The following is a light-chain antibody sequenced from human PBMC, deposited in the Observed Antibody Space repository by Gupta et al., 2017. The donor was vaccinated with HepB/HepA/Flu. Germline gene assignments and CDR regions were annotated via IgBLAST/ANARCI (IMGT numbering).Light chain of an antibody. CDR1: QRVSSSY. CDR3: QQYGSSAGT. CDR2: GAS. V-gene: IGKV3-20*01. J-gene: IGKJ4*01. Sequence: EIVLTQSPGTLSLSPGERATLSCRASQRVSSSYLAWYQQKVGKAPRLLIYGASSRATGIPDRFSGSGSGTDFTLTISRLEPEDFAVYYCQQYGSSAGTFGGGTKVEIK.